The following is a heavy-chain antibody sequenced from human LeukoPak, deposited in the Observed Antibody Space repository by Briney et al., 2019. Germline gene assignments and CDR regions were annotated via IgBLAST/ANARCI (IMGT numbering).Heavy chain of an antibody. V-gene: IGHV3-30*02. CDR1: GFTFSSYG. CDR3: AKVGTVVVVIARGEAFDI. D-gene: IGHD2-21*01. J-gene: IGHJ3*02. CDR2: IRYDGSNK. Sequence: GGSLRLSCAASGFTFSSYGMHWVRQAPGKGLEWVAFIRYDGSNKYYADSVEGRFTISRDNSKNTLYLQMNSLRAEDTAVYYCAKVGTVVVVIARGEAFDIWGQGTMVTVSS.